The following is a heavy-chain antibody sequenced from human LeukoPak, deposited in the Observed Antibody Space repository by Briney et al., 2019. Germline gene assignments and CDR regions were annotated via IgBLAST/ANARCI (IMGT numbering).Heavy chain of an antibody. CDR2: IIPIFGTA. CDR1: GGTFSSYA. D-gene: IGHD3/OR15-3a*01. CDR3: ARDRGRVSYGTDV. V-gene: IGHV1-69*13. Sequence: ASVKVSCKASGGTFSSYAISWERQAPGQGLEWMGGIIPIFGTANYAQKFQGRVTITADESTSTAYMELSSLRSEDTAVYYCARDRGRVSYGTDVWGQGTTVTVSS. J-gene: IGHJ6*02.